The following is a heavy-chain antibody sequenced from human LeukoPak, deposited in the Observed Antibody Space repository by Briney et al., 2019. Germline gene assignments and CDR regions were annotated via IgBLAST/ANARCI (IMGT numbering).Heavy chain of an antibody. CDR3: ASSATIPLYFDY. Sequence: SVKLSCKAAGGTFSSYAISWVRQAPGQGLEWMGRIIPIFGTANYAQKFQGRVTITADKSTSTAYMELSSLRSEDTAVYYCASSATIPLYFDYWGQGTLVTVSS. V-gene: IGHV1-69*06. CDR1: GGTFSSYA. D-gene: IGHD5-24*01. J-gene: IGHJ4*02. CDR2: IIPIFGTA.